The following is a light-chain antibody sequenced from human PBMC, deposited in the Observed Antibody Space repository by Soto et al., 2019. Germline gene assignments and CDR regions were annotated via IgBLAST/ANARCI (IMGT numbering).Light chain of an antibody. CDR3: QVWDSSSDHVV. CDR1: NIGGKS. CDR2: DVS. Sequence: SYELTQPPSVSVAPGQTARITRGGNNIGGKSVHWYQQKPGQAPVLVVNDVSDRPSGIPERFSGSKSGNTATLTISRVEAGDEADYYCQVWDSSSDHVVFGGGTKVTVL. J-gene: IGLJ3*02. V-gene: IGLV3-21*02.